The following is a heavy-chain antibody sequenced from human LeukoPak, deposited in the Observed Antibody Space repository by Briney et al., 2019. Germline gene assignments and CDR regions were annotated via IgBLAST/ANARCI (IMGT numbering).Heavy chain of an antibody. CDR1: GGSISSYC. CDR3: ARASYSYDISGWVPFDY. V-gene: IGHV4-59*08. D-gene: IGHD3-22*01. J-gene: IGHJ4*02. Sequence: PSETLSLTCTVSGGSISSYCWSWIRQPPGKGLEWIGYIYYSGSTNYNPSLKSRVTISGDTSENQFSLRLSSVTAADTAVYYRARASYSYDISGWVPFDYWGQGTLVTVSS. CDR2: IYYSGST.